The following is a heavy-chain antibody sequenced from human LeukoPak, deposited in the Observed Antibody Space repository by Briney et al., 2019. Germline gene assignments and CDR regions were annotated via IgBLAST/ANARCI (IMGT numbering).Heavy chain of an antibody. CDR3: GRAGYAHGLGV. Sequence: GGSLRLSCVASGFTFSDHYMNWVRQAPGKGLEWVGLSANKGNSYTTEYAASVKGRFTISRDESKNAVYLQMNSLKTEDTAVYYCGRAGYAHGLGVWGQGTTVTVSS. D-gene: IGHD5-12*01. CDR1: GFTFSDHY. V-gene: IGHV3-72*01. CDR2: SANKGNSYTT. J-gene: IGHJ6*02.